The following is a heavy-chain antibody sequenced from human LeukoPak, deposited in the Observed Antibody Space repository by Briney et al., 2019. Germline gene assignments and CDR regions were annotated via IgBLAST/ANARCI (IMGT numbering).Heavy chain of an antibody. CDR1: GYTFTSYY. CDR3: ASLGGWFGESGFDY. CDR2: INPSGGST. V-gene: IGHV1-46*01. Sequence: EASVTVSCKASGYTFTSYYMHWVRQAPGQGLEWMGIINPSGGSTSYAQKFQGRVTMTRDTSTSTVYMELSSLRSEDTALYYCASLGGWFGESGFDYWGQGTLVTVSS. D-gene: IGHD3-10*01. J-gene: IGHJ4*02.